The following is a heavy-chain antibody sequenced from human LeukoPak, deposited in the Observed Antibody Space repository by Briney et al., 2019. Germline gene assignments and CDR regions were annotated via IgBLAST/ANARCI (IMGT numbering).Heavy chain of an antibody. J-gene: IGHJ4*02. D-gene: IGHD2-15*01. CDR1: GFSLSTSGVG. CDR2: IYWDDDK. V-gene: IGHV2-5*02. Sequence: SGPTLVKPTQTLTLTCTFSGFSLSTSGVGVGCIRHPPGKALEWLALIYWDDDKRYSPSLKSRLTITKDTTKNQVVLTMTNMDPVDTATYYCAHRSLGYCSGGSCYWGQGTLVTVSS. CDR3: AHRSLGYCSGGSCY.